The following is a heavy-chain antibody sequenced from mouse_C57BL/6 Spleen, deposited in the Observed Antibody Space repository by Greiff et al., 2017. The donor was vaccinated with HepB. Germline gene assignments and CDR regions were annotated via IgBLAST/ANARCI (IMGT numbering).Heavy chain of an antibody. J-gene: IGHJ3*01. CDR3: ARHNYSNYGGFAY. V-gene: IGHV5-12*01. Sequence: DVKLVESGGGLVQPGGSLKLSCAASGFTFSDYYMYWVRQTPEKRLEWVAYISNGGGSTYYPDTVKGRFTISRDNAKNTLYLQMSRLKSEDTAMYYCARHNYSNYGGFAYWGQGTLVTVSA. D-gene: IGHD2-5*01. CDR1: GFTFSDYY. CDR2: ISNGGGST.